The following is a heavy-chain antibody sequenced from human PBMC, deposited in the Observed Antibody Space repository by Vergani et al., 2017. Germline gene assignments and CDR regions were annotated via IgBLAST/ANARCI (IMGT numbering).Heavy chain of an antibody. Sequence: QVKLQESGPGLVKPSETLSLTCTVSGASVNSYYWSWIRQPPGKGLEWMGYVSFRGDTLYDPSVKGRMTISLNTSSNQFSLYLTSVTAADTAVYYCARRAPRGYCSGGSCSRYYYYMDVWGKGTTVTVSS. CDR1: GASVNSYY. D-gene: IGHD2-15*01. J-gene: IGHJ6*03. CDR3: ARRAPRGYCSGGSCSRYYYYMDV. V-gene: IGHV4-59*02. CDR2: VSFRGDT.